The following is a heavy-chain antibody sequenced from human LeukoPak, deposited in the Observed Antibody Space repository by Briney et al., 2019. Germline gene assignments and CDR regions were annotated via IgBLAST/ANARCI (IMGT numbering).Heavy chain of an antibody. V-gene: IGHV1-24*01. D-gene: IGHD2-2*02. CDR2: FDPEDGET. CDR3: ATDLFVLAPATAIPGDDAFDI. Sequence: GASVKVSCKVSGYTLTELSMHWVRQAPGKGLEWMGGFDPEDGETIYAQKFQGRVTMTEDTSTDTAYMELSSLRSEDTAVYYCATDLFVLAPATAIPGDDAFDIWGQGTMVTVSS. CDR1: GYTLTELS. J-gene: IGHJ3*02.